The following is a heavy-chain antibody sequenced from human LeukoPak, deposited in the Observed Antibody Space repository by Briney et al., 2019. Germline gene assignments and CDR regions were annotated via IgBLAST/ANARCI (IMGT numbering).Heavy chain of an antibody. CDR3: ARLNYMEMATGIDY. J-gene: IGHJ4*02. V-gene: IGHV5-51*01. CDR1: GYSFTSYW. D-gene: IGHD5-24*01. Sequence: GESRKISCKGSGYSFTSYWIGWVRQLPGKGLERMGIIYPGDSDTRYSPSFQGQVTISADKSISTAYLQWSSLKASDTAMYYCARLNYMEMATGIDYWGQGTLVTVSS. CDR2: IYPGDSDT.